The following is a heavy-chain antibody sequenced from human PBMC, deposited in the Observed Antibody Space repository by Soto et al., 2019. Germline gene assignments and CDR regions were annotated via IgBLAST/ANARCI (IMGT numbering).Heavy chain of an antibody. CDR3: ARSSSGWYGTNYYYYYGMDV. D-gene: IGHD6-19*01. CDR2: IYTSGST. CDR1: GGSISSYY. Sequence: PSETLSLTCTVSGGSISSYYWSWIRQPAGKGLEWIGRIYTSGSTNYNPSLKSRVTMSVDTSKNQFSLKLSSVTAADTAVYYCARSSSGWYGTNYYYYYGMDVWGQGTTVTVS. V-gene: IGHV4-4*07. J-gene: IGHJ6*02.